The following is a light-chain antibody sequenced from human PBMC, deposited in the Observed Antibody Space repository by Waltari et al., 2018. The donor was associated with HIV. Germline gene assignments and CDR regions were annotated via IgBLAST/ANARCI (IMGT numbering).Light chain of an antibody. CDR3: AAWDDSLSGYVV. Sequence: QSVLTQPPSASGTPGHPVTIPCSGSSSHIRRHSLHWYQPLPATAPKLLIQRNNQRPSGVPDRFSGSKSGTSASLAISGLRSEDEADYYCAAWDDSLSGYVVFGGGTKLTVL. CDR1: SSHIRRHS. CDR2: RNN. J-gene: IGLJ2*01. V-gene: IGLV1-47*01.